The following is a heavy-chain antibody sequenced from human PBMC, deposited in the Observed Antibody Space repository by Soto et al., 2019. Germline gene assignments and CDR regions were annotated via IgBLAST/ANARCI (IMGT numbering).Heavy chain of an antibody. Sequence: QKQLVQSGAEVKERGSSVKISCKTSGGTFNTYALTWVRQAPGQGLEWIGGIIPIFGIKNVAQRFQGRVTINADESLTTAYMEMTSLRSDDTAVYYCAKEAGDHWGQGTLVTVSS. V-gene: IGHV1-69*01. CDR2: IIPIFGIK. CDR3: AKEAGDH. J-gene: IGHJ4*02. D-gene: IGHD3-10*01. CDR1: GGTFNTYA.